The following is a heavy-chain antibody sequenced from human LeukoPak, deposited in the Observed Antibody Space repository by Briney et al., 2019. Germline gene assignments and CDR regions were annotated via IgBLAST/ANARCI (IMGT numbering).Heavy chain of an antibody. V-gene: IGHV3-23*01. CDR2: ISGSGGSA. J-gene: IGHJ4*02. Sequence: GGSLRLSCAASGLTSGCCAMSWVRQAPGKGLEWVSAISGSGGSAYYADSVKGRFTVSRDNSKNTLYLQMNSLRAEDTAVYYCARDGSWDSSGPGNFDYWGQGTLVTVSS. CDR3: ARDGSWDSSGPGNFDY. D-gene: IGHD6-19*01. CDR1: GLTSGCCA.